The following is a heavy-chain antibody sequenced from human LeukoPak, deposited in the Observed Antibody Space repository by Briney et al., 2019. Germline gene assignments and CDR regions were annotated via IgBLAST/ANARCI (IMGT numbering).Heavy chain of an antibody. CDR1: GFXFSSYA. CDR3: ATGAWGGIAVAGKAYAFDI. J-gene: IGHJ3*02. Sequence: PGGSLRLSCAASGFXFSSYAMHWVRQAPGKGLEWVAVISYDGSNKYYADSVKGRFTISRDNSKNTLYLQMNSLRAEDTAVYYCATGAWGGIAVAGKAYAFDIWGQGTMVTVSS. D-gene: IGHD6-19*01. V-gene: IGHV3-30-3*01. CDR2: ISYDGSNK.